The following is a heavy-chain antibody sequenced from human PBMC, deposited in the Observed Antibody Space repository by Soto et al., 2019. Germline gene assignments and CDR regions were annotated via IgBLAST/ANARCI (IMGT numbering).Heavy chain of an antibody. J-gene: IGHJ3*02. CDR1: GFTFSDSY. Sequence: PGGSLRLSCAASGFTFSDSYMSWIRQAPGKGLEWISYITFSGNTVYYADSLKGRFTISRDNAKNSLYLQMNRLRAEDTAVYYCAKGGDVSWGAFDIWGQGTMVTVSS. CDR2: ITFSGNTV. CDR3: AKGGDVSWGAFDI. V-gene: IGHV3-11*01. D-gene: IGHD2-21*02.